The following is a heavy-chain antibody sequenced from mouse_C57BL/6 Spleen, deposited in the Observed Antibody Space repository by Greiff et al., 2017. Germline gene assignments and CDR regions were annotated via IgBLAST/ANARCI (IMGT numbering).Heavy chain of an antibody. Sequence: EVKLVESGGGLVKPGGSLKLSCAASGFTFSSYAMSWVRQTPEKRLEWVATISDGGSYTYYPDNVKGRFTISRDNAKNNLYLQMSHLKSEDTAMYYCAREALYDGYFDYWGQGTTLTVSS. CDR3: AREALYDGYFDY. CDR1: GFTFSSYA. CDR2: ISDGGSYT. V-gene: IGHV5-4*01. D-gene: IGHD2-3*01. J-gene: IGHJ2*01.